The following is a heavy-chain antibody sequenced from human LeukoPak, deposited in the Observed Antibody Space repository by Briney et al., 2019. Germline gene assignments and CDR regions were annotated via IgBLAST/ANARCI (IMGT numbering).Heavy chain of an antibody. CDR1: GYSFTGYY. J-gene: IGHJ5*02. CDR3: ARGSGVGDFLSWFDP. D-gene: IGHD4-17*01. V-gene: IGHV1-18*04. CDR2: ISAYNGNT. Sequence: ASVKVSFKASGYSFTGYYMHWVRQAPGQGLEWMGWISAYNGNTNYAQRFQGRVTMTTDTSTSTAYMELRRLRSDDTAVYYCARGSGVGDFLSWFDPWGQGTLVTVSS.